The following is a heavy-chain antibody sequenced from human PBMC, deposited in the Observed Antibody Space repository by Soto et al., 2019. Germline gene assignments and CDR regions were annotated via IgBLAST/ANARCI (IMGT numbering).Heavy chain of an antibody. D-gene: IGHD2-15*01. CDR2: ISSSTTYI. CDR3: VRDPVGVDSTFYFDS. V-gene: IGHV3-21*02. J-gene: IGHJ4*02. Sequence: EVQLVVSGGGLVKPGGSLRLSCAASGFTFSYYSMSWVRQAPGRGLEWVSSISSSTTYISYADSVRGRFTISRYNAKNSLDLQMNSLRAEDTAVYYCVRDPVGVDSTFYFDSWGQGTLVTVTS. CDR1: GFTFSYYS.